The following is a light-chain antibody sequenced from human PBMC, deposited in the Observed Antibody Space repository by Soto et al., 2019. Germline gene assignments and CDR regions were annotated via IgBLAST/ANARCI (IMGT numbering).Light chain of an antibody. J-gene: IGKJ1*01. CDR1: QSISKF. V-gene: IGKV1-39*01. CDR2: AAS. Sequence: DIQMTQSPSSLSASVGDGVTITCRASQSISKFLNWYQQKPGKAPKLLIYAASTLHSGVPSRFSGSGSGTDFSLTISSLQPEDFATYYCQQSYSTPRWTFGPGNKVEVK. CDR3: QQSYSTPRWT.